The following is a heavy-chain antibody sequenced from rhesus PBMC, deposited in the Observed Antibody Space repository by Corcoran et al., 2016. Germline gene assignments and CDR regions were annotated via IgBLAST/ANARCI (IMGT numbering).Heavy chain of an antibody. V-gene: IGHV3S42*01. J-gene: IGHJ4*01. CDR2: INSGGGST. CDR1: GFTFSSYW. Sequence: EVQLVESGGGLEKPGGSLRLSCAASGFTFSSYWMNWVRQTPGKGLEWISAINSGGGSTYYADAVKGRFTSSRDNSKNTRSLQMNSLRAEDTAVYYCAKGVVVDHLDYWGQGVLVTVSS. D-gene: IGHD2-39*02. CDR3: AKGVVVDHLDY.